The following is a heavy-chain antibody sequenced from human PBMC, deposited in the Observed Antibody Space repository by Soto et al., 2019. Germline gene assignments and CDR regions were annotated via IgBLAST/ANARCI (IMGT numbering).Heavy chain of an antibody. D-gene: IGHD1-26*01. CDR3: AGGRDYDY. CDR2: IAHDGHT. Sequence: PSETLSLTCDVSGGSITTSVLLTWVLQFPWRGLEWIGEIAHDGHTNYNPSLSGRVTMSVDLSNSQFSLNVASVNAADTAVYFCAGGRDYDYWGQGTLVTVSS. CDR1: GGSITTSVL. V-gene: IGHV4-4*02. J-gene: IGHJ4*02.